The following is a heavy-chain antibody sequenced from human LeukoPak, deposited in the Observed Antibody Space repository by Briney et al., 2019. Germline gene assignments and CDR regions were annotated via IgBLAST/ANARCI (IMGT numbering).Heavy chain of an antibody. V-gene: IGHV4-59*08. J-gene: IGHJ4*02. CDR1: GGSISSYY. CDR2: ISDIGSI. CDR3: AGHHPRNTVDF. D-gene: IGHD2/OR15-2a*01. Sequence: SETLSLTCTVSGGSISSYYWGWIRQPPGEGLEWIAYISDIGSINYNPSLKSRVTISLDTSKNQFSLKLSSVTAADTAVYYCAGHHPRNTVDFWGQGTLVTVSS.